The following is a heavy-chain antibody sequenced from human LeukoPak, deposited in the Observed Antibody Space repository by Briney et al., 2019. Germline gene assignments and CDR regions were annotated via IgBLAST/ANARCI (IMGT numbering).Heavy chain of an antibody. J-gene: IGHJ4*02. D-gene: IGHD2-15*01. CDR3: ARDLGYCSGGRCLPLDY. Sequence: GGSLRLSCTASGFTFDDFAIHWVRQFPGKGLEWVSYITSSSSMILYADSVKGRFTISRDNAKNSLYLQMNSLRAEDTAVYYCARDLGYCSGGRCLPLDYWGQGTLVIVSS. CDR2: ITSSSSMI. V-gene: IGHV3-48*03. CDR1: GFTFDDFA.